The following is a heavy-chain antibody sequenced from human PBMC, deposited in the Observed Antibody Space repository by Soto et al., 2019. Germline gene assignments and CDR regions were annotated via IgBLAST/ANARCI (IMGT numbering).Heavy chain of an antibody. CDR1: GFTFSSYG. D-gene: IGHD3-10*01. V-gene: IGHV3-30*18. J-gene: IGHJ4*02. Sequence: LRLSCAASGFTFSSYGMHWVRQAPGKGLEWVAVISYDGSNKYYADSVKGRFTISRDNSKNTLYLQMNSLRAEDTAVYYCAKAETWTYYYGSGSYYSIDYWGQGTLVTVSS. CDR2: ISYDGSNK. CDR3: AKAETWTYYYGSGSYYSIDY.